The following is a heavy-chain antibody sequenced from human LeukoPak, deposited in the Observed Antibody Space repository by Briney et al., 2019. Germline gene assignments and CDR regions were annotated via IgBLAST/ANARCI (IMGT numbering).Heavy chain of an antibody. V-gene: IGHV3-48*03. CDR1: GFTFSSYE. J-gene: IGHJ4*02. D-gene: IGHD6-19*01. Sequence: PGGSLRLSCAASGFTFSSYEMNWLRQARGKGLEWVSYISSDGYTMYYADSVKGRFTISRDNAKNSLSLQMNSLRAEDTAVYYCARGRHSSGWGEGTLVTVSS. CDR3: ARGRHSSG. CDR2: ISSDGYTM.